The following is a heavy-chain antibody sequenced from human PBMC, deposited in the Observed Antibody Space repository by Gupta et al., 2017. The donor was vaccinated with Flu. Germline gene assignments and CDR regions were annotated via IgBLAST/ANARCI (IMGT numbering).Heavy chain of an antibody. Sequence: QEQLLQSGAEVKKAGASVRISCKASGYIVSDYLMHWIRHTPEQGLEWMGVISPDGGNDHIAQAFRGRVALTTDTSTATFYMELSRLTTDDTAVIYCARLMGESGDYIGHYDLWGQGTLVTVSS. J-gene: IGHJ5*02. CDR3: ARLMGESGDYIGHYDL. D-gene: IGHD4-17*01. CDR1: GYIVSDYL. V-gene: IGHV1-46*01. CDR2: ISPDGGND.